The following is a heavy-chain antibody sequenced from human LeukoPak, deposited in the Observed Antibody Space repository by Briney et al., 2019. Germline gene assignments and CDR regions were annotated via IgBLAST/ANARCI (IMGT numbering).Heavy chain of an antibody. J-gene: IGHJ4*02. CDR2: ISISGGNT. CDR3: ARRGYDYEGFDY. CDR1: GFTFSSYA. Sequence: GGSLRLSCAASGFTFSSYAMTWVRQAPGKGLEWVSSISISGGNTYYADSVKGRFTISRDNSKNTLYLQMNSLRAEDTAIYYCARRGYDYEGFDYWGQGTLVTVSS. V-gene: IGHV3-23*01. D-gene: IGHD5-18*01.